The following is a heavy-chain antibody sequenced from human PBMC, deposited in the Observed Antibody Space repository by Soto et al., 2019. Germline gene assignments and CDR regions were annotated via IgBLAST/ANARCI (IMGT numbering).Heavy chain of an antibody. Sequence: GGSLRLSCAASGFTFNHYAMSWVRQAPGKGLEWVSIIIANGGTFYADSVKGRFTIPRDNSKNTVYLQMSSLRAEDTAIYYCAKDYTVAADPSSVILFDYWGQGALVTVSS. CDR3: AKDYTVAADPSSVILFDY. J-gene: IGHJ4*02. D-gene: IGHD2-15*01. CDR2: IIANGGT. V-gene: IGHV3-23*01. CDR1: GFTFNHYA.